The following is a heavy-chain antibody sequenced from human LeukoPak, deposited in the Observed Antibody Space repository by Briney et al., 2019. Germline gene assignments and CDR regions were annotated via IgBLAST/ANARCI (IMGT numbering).Heavy chain of an antibody. CDR2: FDPEDGGT. D-gene: IGHD1-26*01. CDR1: GYTLTELS. V-gene: IGHV1-24*01. Sequence: ASVKVSCKVSGYTLTELSMHWVRQAPGKGLEWMGGFDPEDGGTIYAQKFQGRVTMTEDTSTDKAYMELSRLRSEDTAVYYCAPEVPDRFPYVGATQSSYDYWGQGTLVTVSS. CDR3: APEVPDRFPYVGATQSSYDY. J-gene: IGHJ4*02.